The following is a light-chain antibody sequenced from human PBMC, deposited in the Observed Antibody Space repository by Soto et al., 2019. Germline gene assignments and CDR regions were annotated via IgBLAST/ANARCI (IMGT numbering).Light chain of an antibody. CDR1: SSNIGRNY. CDR2: RNN. Sequence: QSVLSQPPSASGTPGQRVTISCSGSSSNIGRNYVYWYQQVPGTAPKLLIFRNNQRPSGVPDRFSGSKSGTSASLAISGLRSEDEADYFCAAWDYSQSVYWVYGGGTKLTVL. J-gene: IGLJ3*02. CDR3: AAWDYSQSVYWV. V-gene: IGLV1-47*01.